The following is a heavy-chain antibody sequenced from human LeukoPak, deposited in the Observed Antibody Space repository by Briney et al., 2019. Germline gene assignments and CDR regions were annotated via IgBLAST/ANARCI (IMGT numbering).Heavy chain of an antibody. Sequence: SETLSLTCTVSGGSISSYYWSWIRQPPGKGLEWIGYIYYSGSTNYNPSLKSRVTISVDTSKNQFSLKLSSVTAADTAVYYCARGGYCGGDCYSLAAFDIWGQGTMVTVSS. J-gene: IGHJ3*02. CDR1: GGSISSYY. D-gene: IGHD2-21*02. CDR3: ARGGYCGGDCYSLAAFDI. V-gene: IGHV4-59*01. CDR2: IYYSGST.